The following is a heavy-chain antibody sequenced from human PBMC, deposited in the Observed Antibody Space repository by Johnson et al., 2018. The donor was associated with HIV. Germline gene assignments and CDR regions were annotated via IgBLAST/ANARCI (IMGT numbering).Heavy chain of an antibody. CDR1: GFTFSNYA. J-gene: IGHJ3*02. D-gene: IGHD2-15*01. CDR2: IKSKTDGGTT. Sequence: VQLVESGGSVVQPGRSLRLSCAASGFTFSNYAMHWVRQAPGKGLEWVGRIKSKTDGGTTDYAAPVKGRFTISRDDSKNTLYLQMNSLKTEDTAVYFCAGRGDAFDIWGQGTMLTVSS. CDR3: AGRGDAFDI. V-gene: IGHV3-15*01.